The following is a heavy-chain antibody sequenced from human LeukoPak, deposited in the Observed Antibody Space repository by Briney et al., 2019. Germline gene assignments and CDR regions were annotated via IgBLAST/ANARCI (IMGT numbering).Heavy chain of an antibody. D-gene: IGHD6-13*01. CDR2: INPNSGGT. V-gene: IGHV1-2*02. Sequence: ATVKVSCKASGYTFTGYYMHWVRQAPGQGLEWMGWINPNSGGTNYAQKFQGRVIMTRDTSISTAYMELSRLRSDDTAVYYCVREVSAAAAGYMDVWGKGTTVTVSS. J-gene: IGHJ6*03. CDR1: GYTFTGYY. CDR3: VREVSAAAAGYMDV.